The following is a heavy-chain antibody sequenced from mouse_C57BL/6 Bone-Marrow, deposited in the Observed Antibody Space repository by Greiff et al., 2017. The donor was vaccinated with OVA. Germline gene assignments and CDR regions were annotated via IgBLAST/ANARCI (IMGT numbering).Heavy chain of an antibody. CDR3: TREGITTVGYAMDY. J-gene: IGHJ4*01. Sequence: LVESGAELVRPGASVTLSCKASGYTFTDYEMHWVKQTPVHGLEWIGAIDPETGGTAYNQKFKGKAILTADKSSSTAYMELRSLTSEDSAVYYCTREGITTVGYAMDYWGQGTSVTVSS. D-gene: IGHD1-1*01. V-gene: IGHV1-15*01. CDR2: IDPETGGT. CDR1: GYTFTDYE.